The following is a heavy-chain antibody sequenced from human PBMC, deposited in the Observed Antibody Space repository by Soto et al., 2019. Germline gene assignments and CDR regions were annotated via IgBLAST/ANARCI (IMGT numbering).Heavy chain of an antibody. Sequence: GGSLRLSCAASGFTFSSYDMHWVRQATGKGLEWVSAIGTAGDTYYPGSVKGRFTISRENAKNSLYLQMNSLRAEDTAVYYCARTPYSSGWYYFDYWGQGTLVTVSS. D-gene: IGHD6-19*01. CDR3: ARTPYSSGWYYFDY. J-gene: IGHJ4*02. V-gene: IGHV3-13*01. CDR2: IGTAGDT. CDR1: GFTFSSYD.